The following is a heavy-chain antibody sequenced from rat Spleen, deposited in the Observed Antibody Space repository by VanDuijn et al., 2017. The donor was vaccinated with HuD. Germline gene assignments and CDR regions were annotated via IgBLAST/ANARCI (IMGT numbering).Heavy chain of an antibody. CDR2: MWSGGST. CDR3: ARDREGFDY. Sequence: QVQLMESGPGLVQPSETLSLTCTVSGFSLTSYNVHWVRQPPGKGLEWMGVMWSGGSTDYNSALKSRLSISRDTSKNQVFVKMNSLQSEDTTTYYCARDREGFDYWGQGVMVTVSS. J-gene: IGHJ2*01. V-gene: IGHV2-45*01. CDR1: GFSLTSYN. D-gene: IGHD1-11*01.